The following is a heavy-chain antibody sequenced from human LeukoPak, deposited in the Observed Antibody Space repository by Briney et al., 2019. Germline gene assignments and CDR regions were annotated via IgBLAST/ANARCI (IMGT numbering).Heavy chain of an antibody. CDR1: GGSISSYY. Sequence: SETLSLTCTVSGGSISSYYWSWIRQPPGKGLEWIGYIYYSGSTNYNPSLKSRVTISVDTSKNQSSLKLSSVTAADTAVYYCASSPGGYCSGGSCYSFGYYYYYMDVWGKGTTVTVSS. J-gene: IGHJ6*03. CDR2: IYYSGST. V-gene: IGHV4-59*01. D-gene: IGHD2-15*01. CDR3: ASSPGGYCSGGSCYSFGYYYYYMDV.